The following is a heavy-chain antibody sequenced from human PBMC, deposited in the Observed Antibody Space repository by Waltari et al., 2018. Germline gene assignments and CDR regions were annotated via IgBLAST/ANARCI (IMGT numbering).Heavy chain of an antibody. CDR1: GYTLTELS. CDR3: ATVGYYDFWSGYFRAAWFDP. V-gene: IGHV1-24*01. Sequence: QVQLVQSGAEVKKPGASVKVSCKVSGYTLTELSIHWVRQAPGKGLEWMGGLDPEDGETIYAQKFQGRVTMTEDTSTDTAYMELSSLRSEDTAVYYCATVGYYDFWSGYFRAAWFDPWGQGTLVTVSS. J-gene: IGHJ5*02. CDR2: LDPEDGET. D-gene: IGHD3-3*01.